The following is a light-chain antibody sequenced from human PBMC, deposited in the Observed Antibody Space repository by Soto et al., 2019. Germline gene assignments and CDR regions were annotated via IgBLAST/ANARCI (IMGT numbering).Light chain of an antibody. CDR1: QSVSSN. CDR3: XXYXNWPPLT. CDR2: GAS. J-gene: IGKJ4*01. Sequence: EIVMTQSPATLSVSAGERVTLSCRASQSVSSNLAWYQQKPGQAPRLLIYGASTRATGIPARFSGSGSGTXFTLTXSSLXXEDFAVYXXXXYXNWPPLTFGGGTKVEIK. V-gene: IGKV3D-15*01.